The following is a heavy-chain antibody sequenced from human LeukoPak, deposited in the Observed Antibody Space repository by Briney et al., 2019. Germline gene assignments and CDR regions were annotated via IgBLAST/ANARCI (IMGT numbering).Heavy chain of an antibody. Sequence: GGSLRLSCAASGFTFSSYGMHWVRQAPGKGLEWVAVIWYDGSNKYYADSVKGRFTIFRDNSKNTLYLQMNSLRAEDTAVYYCARDRANYYDSSGYYLQDYWGQGTLVTVSS. CDR2: IWYDGSNK. J-gene: IGHJ4*02. CDR3: ARDRANYYDSSGYYLQDY. CDR1: GFTFSSYG. V-gene: IGHV3-33*01. D-gene: IGHD3-22*01.